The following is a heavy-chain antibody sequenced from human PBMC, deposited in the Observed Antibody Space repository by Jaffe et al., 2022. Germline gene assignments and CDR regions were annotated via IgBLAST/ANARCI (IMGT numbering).Heavy chain of an antibody. CDR2: IYSRGSI. V-gene: IGHV4-61*02. D-gene: IGHD2-15*01. CDR3: ARAVGGMRNNYYYYYMDV. CDR1: GASISSGVYY. Sequence: QVQLQESGPGLVKPSQTLSLTCTVSGASISSGVYYWSWIRQPAGKGLEWIGRIYSRGSINYNPSLKSRVTISVDTSKDQFSLKLSSVTAADTAVYYCARAVGGMRNNYYYYYMDVWGKGTTVTVSS. J-gene: IGHJ6*03.